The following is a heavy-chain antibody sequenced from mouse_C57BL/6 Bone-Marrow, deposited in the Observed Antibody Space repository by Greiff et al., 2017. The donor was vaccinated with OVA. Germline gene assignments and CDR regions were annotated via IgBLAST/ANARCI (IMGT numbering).Heavy chain of an antibody. CDR2: IYPGDGDT. CDR3: ARRGIYYDYDEGYYYAMDY. V-gene: IGHV1-82*01. J-gene: IGHJ4*01. D-gene: IGHD2-4*01. Sequence: VKLVESGPELVKPGASVKISCKASGYAFSSSWMNWVKQRPGKGLEWIGRIYPGDGDTNYNGKFKGKATLTADKSSSTAYMQLSSLTSEDSAVYFCARRGIYYDYDEGYYYAMDYWGQGTSVTVSS. CDR1: GYAFSSSW.